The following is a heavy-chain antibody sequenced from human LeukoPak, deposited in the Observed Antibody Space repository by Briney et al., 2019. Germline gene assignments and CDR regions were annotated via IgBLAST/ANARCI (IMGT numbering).Heavy chain of an antibody. J-gene: IGHJ3*02. D-gene: IGHD3-10*01. CDR3: ARHLSNYYGSGSYPDAFDI. V-gene: IGHV4-39*01. Sequence: KSSETLSLTCTVSGGSISSYYWGWIRQPPGKGLEWIGSIYYSGSTYYNPSLKSRVTISVDTSKNQFSLKLSSVTAADTAVYYCARHLSNYYGSGSYPDAFDIWGQGTMVTVSS. CDR1: GGSISSYY. CDR2: IYYSGST.